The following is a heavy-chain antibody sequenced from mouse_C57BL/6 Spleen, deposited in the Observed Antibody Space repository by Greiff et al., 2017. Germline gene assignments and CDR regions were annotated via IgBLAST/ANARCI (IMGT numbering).Heavy chain of an antibody. CDR3: ARNYYGSSYGGDCEV. J-gene: IGHJ1*03. V-gene: IGHV1-64*01. Sequence: QVQLQQPGAELVKPGASVKLSCKASGYTFTSYWMHWVKQRPGQGLEWIGMIHPNSGSTNYNEKFKSKATLTVDKSSSTAYMQLSSLTSEDSAVXYCARNYYGSSYGGDCEVWGTKTTGTVSS. CDR1: GYTFTSYW. D-gene: IGHD1-1*01. CDR2: IHPNSGST.